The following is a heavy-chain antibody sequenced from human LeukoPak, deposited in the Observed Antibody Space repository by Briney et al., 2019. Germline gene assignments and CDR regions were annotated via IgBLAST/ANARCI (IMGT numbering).Heavy chain of an antibody. CDR2: ISVSGGST. CDR1: GFTFSSYA. CDR3: AKGSAYYYDSRGYSFDY. V-gene: IGHV3-23*01. J-gene: IGHJ4*02. D-gene: IGHD3-22*01. Sequence: GGSLRLSCAASGFTFSSYAMSWVRQAPGKGLEWVSAISVSGGSTYYAYSVKGRFTIFRDNSKNTLYLQMNSLRAEDTAVYYCAKGSAYYYDSRGYSFDYWGQGTLVTVSP.